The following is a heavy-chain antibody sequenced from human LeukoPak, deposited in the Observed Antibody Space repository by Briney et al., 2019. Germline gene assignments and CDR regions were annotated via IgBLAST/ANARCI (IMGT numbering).Heavy chain of an antibody. Sequence: GGSLRLSCAASGFTFSNYAMSWVRQAPGKGLEWVSAITGSGGTTYYADSVKGRFTISRDNAKNSLYLQMNSLRAEDTAVYYCAGEGVGATANFDYWGQGTLVTVSS. CDR3: AGEGVGATANFDY. CDR2: ITGSGGTT. J-gene: IGHJ4*02. D-gene: IGHD1-26*01. V-gene: IGHV3-23*01. CDR1: GFTFSNYA.